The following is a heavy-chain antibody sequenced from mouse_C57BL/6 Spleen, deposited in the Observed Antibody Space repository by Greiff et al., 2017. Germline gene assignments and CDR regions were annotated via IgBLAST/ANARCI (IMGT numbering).Heavy chain of an antibody. J-gene: IGHJ4*01. CDR2: LYPGDGDT. D-gene: IGHD1-1*02. CDR1: GYAFSSSW. CDR3: ARGDYGLYYAMDY. V-gene: IGHV1-82*01. Sequence: VQLQQSGPELVKPGASVKISCKASGYAFSSSWMNWVKQRPGKGLAWIGRLYPGDGDTNYNGKFKGKATLPADKSSSTAYMQLSSLTSEDSAVYFGARGDYGLYYAMDYWGQGTSVTVSS.